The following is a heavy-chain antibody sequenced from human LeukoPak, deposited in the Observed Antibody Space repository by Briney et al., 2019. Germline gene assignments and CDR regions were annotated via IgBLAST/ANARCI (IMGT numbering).Heavy chain of an antibody. CDR2: IYGAEGP. V-gene: IGHV3-53*01. Sequence: GRSLRLSCAASGFTVSSTYMSWVSQDPGKGLEWVSLIYGAEGPYYADSVKGRFTISTDNSKNTLSLQMTSLRAEDTAMYYCARDRYFDFWGQGTLVTVSS. CDR3: ARDRYFDF. J-gene: IGHJ4*01. CDR1: GFTVSSTY.